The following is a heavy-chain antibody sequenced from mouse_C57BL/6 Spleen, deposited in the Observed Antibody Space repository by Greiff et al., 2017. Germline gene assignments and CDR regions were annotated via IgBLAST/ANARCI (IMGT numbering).Heavy chain of an antibody. CDR3: TRVEYYGSSPYYYAMDY. J-gene: IGHJ4*01. CDR1: GFTFSSYA. Sequence: EVQRVESGEGLVKPGGSLKLSCAASGFTFSSYAMSWVRQTPEKRLEWVAYISSGGDYIYYADTVKGRFTISRDNARNTLYLQMSSLKSEDTAMYYCTRVEYYGSSPYYYAMDYWGQGTSVTVSS. CDR2: ISSGGDYI. D-gene: IGHD1-1*01. V-gene: IGHV5-9-1*02.